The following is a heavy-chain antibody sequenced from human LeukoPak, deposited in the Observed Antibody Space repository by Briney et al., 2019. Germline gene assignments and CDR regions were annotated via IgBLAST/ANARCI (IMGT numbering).Heavy chain of an antibody. CDR2: ISYDGSNK. CDR3: AGERAYYDSSGPDY. CDR1: GFTFSSYA. D-gene: IGHD3-22*01. V-gene: IGHV3-30*04. Sequence: GGSLRLSCAASGFTFSSYAMHWVRQAPGKGLEWVAVISYDGSNKYYADSVKGRFTISRDNSKNTLYLQMNSLRAEDTAVYYFAGERAYYDSSGPDYWGQGTLVTVSS. J-gene: IGHJ4*02.